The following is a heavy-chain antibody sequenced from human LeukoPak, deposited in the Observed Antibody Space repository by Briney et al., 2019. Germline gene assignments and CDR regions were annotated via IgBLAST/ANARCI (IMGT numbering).Heavy chain of an antibody. CDR1: GYTFTNYG. D-gene: IGHD2-15*01. CDR2: ISAYNGNT. CDR3: ARWDRSTAATFDF. V-gene: IGHV1-18*01. J-gene: IGHJ4*02. Sequence: ASVTVSCKASGYTFTNYGFNWVRQAPGQGLEWMGLISAYNGNTNYAQKVQGRVTMTTDTSTNTAYMELRSLRSDDTAVYYCARWDRSTAATFDFWGQGTPVTVSS.